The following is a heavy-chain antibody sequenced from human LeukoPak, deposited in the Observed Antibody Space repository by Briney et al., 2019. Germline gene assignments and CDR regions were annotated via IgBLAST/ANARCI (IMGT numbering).Heavy chain of an antibody. D-gene: IGHD3-9*01. V-gene: IGHV4-39*07. J-gene: IGHJ4*02. CDR2: IYYSGST. CDR1: GGSISSSSYY. CDR3: ALRYFDWLLRRLSDY. Sequence: SETLSLTCTVSGGSISSSSYYWGWIRQPPGKGLEWIGSIYYSGSTYYNPSLKSRVTISVDTSKNQFSLKLSSVTAADTAVYYCALRYFDWLLRRLSDYWGQGTLVTVSS.